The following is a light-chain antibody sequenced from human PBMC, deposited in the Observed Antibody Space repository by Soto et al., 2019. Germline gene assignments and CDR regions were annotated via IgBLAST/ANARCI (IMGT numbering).Light chain of an antibody. Sequence: DIQMTQSPSFLSASVGDRVTITCRASQAISNYLNWYQQKPGKAPNLLIYGASNLETGVPSRFSGSGSGTDFTFTISSLQAEDIGTYFCQQYDSVFTFGQGTRLEIK. CDR1: QAISNY. V-gene: IGKV1-33*01. CDR2: GAS. CDR3: QQYDSVFT. J-gene: IGKJ5*01.